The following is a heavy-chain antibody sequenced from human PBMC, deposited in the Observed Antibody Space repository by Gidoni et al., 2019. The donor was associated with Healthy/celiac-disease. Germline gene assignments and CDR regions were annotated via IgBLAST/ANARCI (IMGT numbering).Heavy chain of an antibody. CDR2: IYWNDDK. D-gene: IGHD3-10*01. CDR3: AQNLTMEITMVRGVIIKPFDY. V-gene: IGHV2-5*01. CDR1: AFSLRTSGVG. J-gene: IGHJ4*02. Sequence: QITLKESGPTLVKPTPTLTLTCTSSAFSLRTSGVGVGWIRQPPGKALEWLAIIYWNDDKRYSPSLKSRLNLTKDTSKNQVVLTMTNMDPVDTATYYCAQNLTMEITMVRGVIIKPFDYWGQGTLVTVSS.